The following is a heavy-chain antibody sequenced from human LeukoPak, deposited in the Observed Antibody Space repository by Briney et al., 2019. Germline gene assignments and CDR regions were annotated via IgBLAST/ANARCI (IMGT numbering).Heavy chain of an antibody. Sequence: GGSLRLSCAASGFTFSSYVMTWVRQAPGKGLEWVSVISGAGGTTYYADSVKGRFTISRDNAKNSLYLQMNSLRAGDTAVYYCARDGYCGGDCFGYFDLWGRGTLVTVSS. CDR1: GFTFSSYV. J-gene: IGHJ2*01. D-gene: IGHD2-21*02. CDR2: ISGAGGTT. CDR3: ARDGYCGGDCFGYFDL. V-gene: IGHV3-23*01.